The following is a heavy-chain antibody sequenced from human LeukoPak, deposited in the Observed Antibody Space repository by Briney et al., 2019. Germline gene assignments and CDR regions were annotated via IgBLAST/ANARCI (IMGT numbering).Heavy chain of an antibody. CDR2: MNPNSGNT. J-gene: IGHJ4*02. V-gene: IGHV1-8*01. CDR1: GYTFTSYD. CDR3: ARGNPGVPYYYDSSGSQYDY. D-gene: IGHD3-22*01. Sequence: ASAKVSCKASGYTFTSYDINWVRQATGQGLEWMGWMNPNSGNTGYAQKFQGRVTMTRNTSISTAYMELSSLRSEDTAVYYCARGNPGVPYYYDSSGSQYDYWGQGTLVTVSS.